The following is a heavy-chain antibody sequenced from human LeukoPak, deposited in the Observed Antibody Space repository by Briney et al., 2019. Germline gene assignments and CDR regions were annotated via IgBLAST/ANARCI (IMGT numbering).Heavy chain of an antibody. V-gene: IGHV3-30*03. Sequence: GGSLRLSCAASGFTFSSYGMHWVRQAPGKGLEWVAVISYDGSNKYYADSVKGRFTISRDNSKNTLYLQMNSLRAEDTAVYYCARVGAAAAGWQNYYYYGMDVWGQGTTVTASS. CDR3: ARVGAAAAGWQNYYYYGMDV. CDR2: ISYDGSNK. D-gene: IGHD6-13*01. J-gene: IGHJ6*02. CDR1: GFTFSSYG.